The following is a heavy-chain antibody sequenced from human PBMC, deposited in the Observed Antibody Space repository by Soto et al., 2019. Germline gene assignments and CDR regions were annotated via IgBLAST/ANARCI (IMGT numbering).Heavy chain of an antibody. Sequence: EVQLVESGGGLVQPGGSLRLSCAASGFTFIDHYMDWVRQAPGKGLEWVGRIRNKANSYSTQYAASVKGRFTISRDYSKKSLSLQMNSLKTEDTAVYYCTRGRIYADESGRPFDIWGQGTVVTVSS. D-gene: IGHD2-8*01. J-gene: IGHJ3*02. V-gene: IGHV3-72*01. CDR1: GFTFIDHY. CDR3: TRGRIYADESGRPFDI. CDR2: IRNKANSYST.